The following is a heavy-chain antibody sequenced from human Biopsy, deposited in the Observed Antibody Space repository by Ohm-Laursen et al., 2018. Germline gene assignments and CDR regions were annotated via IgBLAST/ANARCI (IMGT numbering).Heavy chain of an antibody. CDR2: ISWDGGSE. CDR1: GFTFDDHV. Sequence: RSLRLSCAASGFTFDDHVMHWVRQAPGKGLEWVSGISWDGGSEGYADSVKGRFTISRDNAKNSLFLQMNSLTTEDTALYYCVRGYSSSWSGYLDHWGQGTLVTVSS. D-gene: IGHD3-3*01. V-gene: IGHV3-9*01. J-gene: IGHJ4*02. CDR3: VRGYSSSWSGYLDH.